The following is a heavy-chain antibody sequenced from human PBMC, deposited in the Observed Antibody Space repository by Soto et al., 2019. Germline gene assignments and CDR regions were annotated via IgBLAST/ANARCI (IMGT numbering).Heavy chain of an antibody. J-gene: IGHJ6*02. CDR1: GGTFSSYA. D-gene: IGHD3-3*01. V-gene: IGHV1-69*13. CDR2: IIPIFGTA. CDR3: ASVGPSYYDFWSGYQTEPCYYYGMDV. Sequence: SVKVSCKASGGTFSSYAISWVRQAPGQGLEWMGGIIPIFGTANYAQKFQGRVTITADESTSTAYMELSSLRSEDTAVYYCASVGPSYYDFWSGYQTEPCYYYGMDVWGQGTTVTVSS.